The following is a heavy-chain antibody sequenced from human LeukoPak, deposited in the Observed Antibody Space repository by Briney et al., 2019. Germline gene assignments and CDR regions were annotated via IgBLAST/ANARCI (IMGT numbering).Heavy chain of an antibody. CDR2: VYHNGNT. V-gene: IGHV4-38-2*01. Sequence: SETLSLTCAVSGYSISNGYYWGWIRQSPGKGLQWIANVYHNGNTFYNPSLKNRVTIAVDTSNNQFSLTMTSVTAADTAVYFCASSVDTAMTYDYWGQGTLVTVSS. D-gene: IGHD5-18*01. J-gene: IGHJ4*02. CDR3: ASSVDTAMTYDY. CDR1: GYSISNGYY.